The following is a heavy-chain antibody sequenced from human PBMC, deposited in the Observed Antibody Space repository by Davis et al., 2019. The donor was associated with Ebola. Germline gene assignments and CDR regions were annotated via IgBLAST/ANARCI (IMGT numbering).Heavy chain of an antibody. Sequence: GESLKISCAASGFTFSSYGMHWVRQAPGKGLEWVAVIWYDGSNKYYADSVKGRFTISRDNSKNTLYLQMNSLRAEDTAVYYCARDRLLEGYSSSWSGFDYWGQGTLVTVSS. D-gene: IGHD6-13*01. CDR3: ARDRLLEGYSSSWSGFDY. V-gene: IGHV3-33*08. J-gene: IGHJ4*02. CDR1: GFTFSSYG. CDR2: IWYDGSNK.